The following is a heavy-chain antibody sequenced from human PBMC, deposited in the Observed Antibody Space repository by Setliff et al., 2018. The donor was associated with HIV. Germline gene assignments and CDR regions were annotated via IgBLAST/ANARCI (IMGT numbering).Heavy chain of an antibody. Sequence: ASVKVSCKASGGTFSSYAISWVRQAPGQGLEWMGGIIPIFGSANYAQKFQVRVTITADKFTTTAYMELRGLRSEDTAVYYCASGWSEDATNVKVEYFQHWGQGTLVTVSS. CDR2: IIPIFGSA. D-gene: IGHD1-1*01. CDR3: ASGWSEDATNVKVEYFQH. J-gene: IGHJ1*01. CDR1: GGTFSSYA. V-gene: IGHV1-69*06.